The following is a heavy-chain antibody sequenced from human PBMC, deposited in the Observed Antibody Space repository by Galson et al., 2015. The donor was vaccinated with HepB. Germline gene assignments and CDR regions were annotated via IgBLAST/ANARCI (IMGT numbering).Heavy chain of an antibody. CDR1: GFTFSSYA. V-gene: IGHV3-30-3*01. J-gene: IGHJ6*03. D-gene: IGHD6-6*01. Sequence: SLRLSCAASGFTFSSYAMHWVRQAPGKGLEWVAVISYDGSNKYYADSVKGRFTISRDNSKNTLYLQMNSLRAEDTAVYYCARTSYSSSSLYYYYYYMDVWGKGTTVTVSS. CDR2: ISYDGSNK. CDR3: ARTSYSSSSLYYYYYYMDV.